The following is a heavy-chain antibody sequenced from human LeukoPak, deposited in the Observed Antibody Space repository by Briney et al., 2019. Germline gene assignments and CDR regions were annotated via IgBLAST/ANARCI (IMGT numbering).Heavy chain of an antibody. Sequence: PGGSLRLSCAASGFTFSAFWMHWVRQAPGKGLVWVSRINIDESTANYADSVKGRFTISRDNAKNTLYLQMNSLRAEDTAVYYCARNEYSSSGSGQVDVWGQGTTVTVSS. CDR3: ARNEYSSSGSGQVDV. J-gene: IGHJ6*02. D-gene: IGHD5-18*01. CDR2: INIDESTA. CDR1: GFTFSAFW. V-gene: IGHV3-74*01.